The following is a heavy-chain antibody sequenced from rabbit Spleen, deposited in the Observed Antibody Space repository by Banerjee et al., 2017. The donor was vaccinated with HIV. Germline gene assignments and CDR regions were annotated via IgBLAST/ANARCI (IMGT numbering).Heavy chain of an antibody. J-gene: IGHJ4*01. CDR2: IDPIFGST. CDR1: GFDFSSYY. Sequence: QEQLKETGGGLVQPGGSLTLSCKASGFDFSSYYMSWVRQAPGKGLEWIGYIDPIFGSTYYASWVNGRFTISRSTSLNTVDLKMTSLTAADTATYFCARDLAGYVGFGYISYLDLWGPGTLVTVS. V-gene: IGHV1S43*01. CDR3: ARDLAGYVGFGYISYLDL. D-gene: IGHD4-2*01.